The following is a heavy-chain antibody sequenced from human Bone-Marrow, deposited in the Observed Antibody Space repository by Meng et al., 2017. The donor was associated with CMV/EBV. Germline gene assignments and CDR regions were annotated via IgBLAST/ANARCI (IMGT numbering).Heavy chain of an antibody. D-gene: IGHD3-10*01. V-gene: IGHV3-48*04. CDR3: AREGRYYGSGSYYSGFDY. CDR2: ISSSSSSI. CDR1: GFPFRSYN. J-gene: IGHJ4*02. Sequence: GSLKIPCAFSGFPFRSYNMNWVRQAPGKGLEWVSYISSSSSSIYYADSVKGRFTVSRDNAKNSLYLHMNSLRAEDTALYYCAREGRYYGSGSYYSGFDYWGQGTLVTVSS.